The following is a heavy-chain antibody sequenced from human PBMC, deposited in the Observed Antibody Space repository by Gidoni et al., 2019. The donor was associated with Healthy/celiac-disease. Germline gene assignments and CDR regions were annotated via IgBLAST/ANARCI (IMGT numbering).Heavy chain of an antibody. D-gene: IGHD1-1*01. CDR2: IYSGGST. V-gene: IGHV3-53*01. J-gene: IGHJ6*02. Sequence: EVQLVESGGGLIQPGGSLRLSCAASGFTVSSNYMSWVRQAPGKGLAWVSFIYSGGSTYYADSVKGRFTISRDNSKNTLYLQMNSLRAEDTAVYYCAREGVTNSRLYYYYGMDVWGQGTTVTVSS. CDR1: GFTVSSNY. CDR3: AREGVTNSRLYYYYGMDV.